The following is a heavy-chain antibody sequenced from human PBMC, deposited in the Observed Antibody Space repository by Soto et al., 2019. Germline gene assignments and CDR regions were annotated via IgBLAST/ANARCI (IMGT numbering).Heavy chain of an antibody. CDR3: ARDHGGWSAFDI. J-gene: IGHJ3*02. D-gene: IGHD6-19*01. CDR2: INSDGSST. V-gene: IGHV3-74*01. Sequence: GGSLRLSCAASGFTFSSYWMHWVRQAPEKGLMWVSHINSDGSSTTYADSVKGRFTISRDNAKNSLSLQMNSLRAEDSAVYYCARDHGGWSAFDIWGQGTMVTVS. CDR1: GFTFSSYW.